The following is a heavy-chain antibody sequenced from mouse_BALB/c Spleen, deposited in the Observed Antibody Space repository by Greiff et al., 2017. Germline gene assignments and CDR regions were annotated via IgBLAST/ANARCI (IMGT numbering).Heavy chain of an antibody. D-gene: IGHD2-1*01. CDR2: ILPGSGST. V-gene: IGHV1-9*01. Sequence: QVQLQQSGAELMKPGASVKISCKATGYTFSSYWIEWVKQRPGHGLEWIGEILPGSGSTNYNEKFKGKATFTADTSSNTAYMQLSSLTSEDSAVYYCERPLYGNYGGGYAMDYWGQGTSVTVSS. J-gene: IGHJ4*01. CDR3: ERPLYGNYGGGYAMDY. CDR1: GYTFSSYW.